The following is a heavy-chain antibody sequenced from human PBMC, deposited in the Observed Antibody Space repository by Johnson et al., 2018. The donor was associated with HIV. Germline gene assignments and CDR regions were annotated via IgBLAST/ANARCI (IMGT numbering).Heavy chain of an antibody. CDR1: GFTVNSNY. D-gene: IGHD2-15*01. CDR2: ISYDGGLK. V-gene: IGHV3-30*03. Sequence: QVLLVESGGGLVQPGGSLRLSCAASGFTVNSNYINWVRQAPGKGLEWVTVISYDGGLKYYADSVKGRFTISRDNSKNTLYLQMNSLRAEDTAVYYCARIGAWQLHRAFDIWGQGTMVTVSS. CDR3: ARIGAWQLHRAFDI. J-gene: IGHJ3*02.